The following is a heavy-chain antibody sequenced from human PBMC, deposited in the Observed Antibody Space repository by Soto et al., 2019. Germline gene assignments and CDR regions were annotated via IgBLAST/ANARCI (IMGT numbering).Heavy chain of an antibody. Sequence: PSETLSLTCTVSGGSISSSSYYWGWIRQPPGKGLEWIGSIYYSGSTYYNPSLKSRVTISVDTSKNQFSLKLSSVTAADTAVYYCARHGAVVPAAMGYYCGMDVWGQGTTVTVSS. CDR3: ARHGAVVPAAMGYYCGMDV. CDR1: GGSISSSSYY. D-gene: IGHD2-2*01. V-gene: IGHV4-39*01. J-gene: IGHJ6*02. CDR2: IYYSGST.